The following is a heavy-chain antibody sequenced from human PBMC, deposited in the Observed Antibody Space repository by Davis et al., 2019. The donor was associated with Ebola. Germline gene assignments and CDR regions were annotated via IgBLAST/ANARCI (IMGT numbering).Heavy chain of an antibody. CDR3: AQEGESTFLFDY. D-gene: IGHD2-21*01. Sequence: SVKVSCKASGGTFSSYTISWVRQAPGQGLEWMGRIIPILGIANYAQKFQGRVTITADKSTSTAYMELSSLTSEDTAVYYCAQEGESTFLFDYWGQGTLVSVSS. CDR2: IIPILGIA. J-gene: IGHJ4*02. V-gene: IGHV1-69*02. CDR1: GGTFSSYT.